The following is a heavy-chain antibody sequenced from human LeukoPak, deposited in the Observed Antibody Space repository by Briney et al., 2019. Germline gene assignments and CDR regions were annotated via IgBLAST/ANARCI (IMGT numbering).Heavy chain of an antibody. Sequence: PSETLSLTCTVSGGSISSYYWSWIRQPPGKGLEWIGYIYYSGSTNYNPSLKSRVTISVDTSKNQFSLKLSSVTAADTAVYYCARDRESGYYYDSSGYYYPYYYYGMDVWGQGTTVTVSS. CDR1: GGSISSYY. CDR2: IYYSGST. V-gene: IGHV4-59*01. CDR3: ARDRESGYYYDSSGYYYPYYYYGMDV. J-gene: IGHJ6*02. D-gene: IGHD3-22*01.